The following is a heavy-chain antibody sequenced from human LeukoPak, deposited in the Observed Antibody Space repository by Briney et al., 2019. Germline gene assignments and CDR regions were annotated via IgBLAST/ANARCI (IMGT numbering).Heavy chain of an antibody. J-gene: IGHJ6*02. V-gene: IGHV1-2*02. CDR3: ARDGENSSGYMGYYGMDV. CDR2: INPNSGGT. Sequence: ASVKVSCKASGYSFTNYYIHWVRQAPGQGLEWMGWINPNSGGTNYAQKFQGRVTMTRDTSISTAYMELSRLRSDDTAVYYCARDGENSSGYMGYYGMDVWGQGTTVTVSS. CDR1: GYSFTNYY. D-gene: IGHD5-12*01.